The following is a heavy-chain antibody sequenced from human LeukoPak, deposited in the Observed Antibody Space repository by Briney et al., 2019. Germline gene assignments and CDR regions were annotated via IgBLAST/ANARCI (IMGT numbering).Heavy chain of an antibody. V-gene: IGHV4-59*01. J-gene: IGHJ6*03. CDR3: ARWSGSVTARNYYYYMDV. D-gene: IGHD6-6*01. CDR2: IYYSGST. Sequence: PSETLSLTCTVSGGSISGYYWSWIRQPPGTGLEWIGYIYYSGSTNYNPSLKSRVTISVDTSKNQFSLKLSSVTAADTAVYYCARWSGSVTARNYYYYMDVWGEGTTVTVSS. CDR1: GGSISGYY.